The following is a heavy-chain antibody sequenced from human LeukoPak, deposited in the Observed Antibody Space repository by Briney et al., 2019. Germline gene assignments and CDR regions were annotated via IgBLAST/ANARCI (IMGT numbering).Heavy chain of an antibody. Sequence: ASVKVSCKASGYTFTGYYMHWVRQAPGQGLEWMGWINPNSGGTNYAQKFQGRVTMTRDTSISTAYMELSRLRSDDTAVYYCARDLWRVAAGTNRGRIVYWGQGTLVTVSS. CDR1: GYTFTGYY. CDR2: INPNSGGT. D-gene: IGHD6-13*01. J-gene: IGHJ4*02. V-gene: IGHV1-2*02. CDR3: ARDLWRVAAGTNRGRIVY.